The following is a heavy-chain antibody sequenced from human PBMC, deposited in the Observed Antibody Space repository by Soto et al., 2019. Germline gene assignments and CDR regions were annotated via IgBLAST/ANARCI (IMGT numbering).Heavy chain of an antibody. Sequence: QVQLVQSGAEVKESGASVKVSCKASGYTFTGYYIHWVRQAPGQGLEWVGEISPKSGGTRYAQKFQGTVTMTKDTSITTVYMELSNLRPEDTAVDYCGRGRSGELVVFYWGQGTLVTVHS. V-gene: IGHV1-2*02. D-gene: IGHD1-7*01. CDR1: GYTFTGYY. CDR3: GRGRSGELVVFY. J-gene: IGHJ4*02. CDR2: ISPKSGGT.